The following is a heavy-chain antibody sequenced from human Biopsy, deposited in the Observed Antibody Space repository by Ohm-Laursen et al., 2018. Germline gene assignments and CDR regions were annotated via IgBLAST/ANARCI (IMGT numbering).Heavy chain of an antibody. CDR3: AKGSRQLLDAGGVDA. CDR2: IGWDGANT. CDR1: GFSVADSA. V-gene: IGHV3-43D*04. J-gene: IGHJ5*02. Sequence: SLRLSCAASGFSVADSAMHWVRQVSGKGLEWVSVIGWDGANTYYGGSVWGRFTISRDNDKNALYLQMKSLRLEDSGFYYCAKGSRQLLDAGGVDAWGQGTLVTVSS. D-gene: IGHD1-1*01.